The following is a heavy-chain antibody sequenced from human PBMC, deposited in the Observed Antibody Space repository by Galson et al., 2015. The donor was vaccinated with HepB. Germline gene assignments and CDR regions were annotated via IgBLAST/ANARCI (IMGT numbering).Heavy chain of an antibody. CDR2: IRSKAYGGTT. J-gene: IGHJ2*01. V-gene: IGHV3-49*04. CDR1: GFTFGDYA. D-gene: IGHD3-9*01. Sequence: SLRLSCAASGFTFGDYAMSWVRQAPGKGLEWVGFIRSKAYGGTTEYAASVKGRFTISRDDSKSIAYLQMNSLKTEDTAVYYCTRDPDQLRYFDWLFHPMPNWYFDLWGRGTLVTVSS. CDR3: TRDPDQLRYFDWLFHPMPNWYFDL.